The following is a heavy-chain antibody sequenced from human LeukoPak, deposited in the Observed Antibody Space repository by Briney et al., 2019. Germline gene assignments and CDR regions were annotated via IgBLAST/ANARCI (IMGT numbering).Heavy chain of an antibody. CDR2: IHSGGA. J-gene: IGHJ5*02. CDR3: ARDRDLRYSHNGDYPRGLDP. CDR1: GFVVSTNY. V-gene: IGHV3-66*01. D-gene: IGHD2-21*01. Sequence: GARRLSGEASGFVVSTNYMTWVRQAPGKGLEWISIIHSGGAHYADSVKGRFTVSRDNYKNPIYLQMASLRADAAAVYYCARDRDLRYSHNGDYPRGLDPWGQGTLVTVSS.